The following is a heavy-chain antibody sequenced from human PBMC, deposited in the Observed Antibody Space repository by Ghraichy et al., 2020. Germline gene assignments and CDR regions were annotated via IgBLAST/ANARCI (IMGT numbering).Heavy chain of an antibody. CDR3: ASSFTYYYDSSGFYYFDY. D-gene: IGHD3-22*01. J-gene: IGHJ4*02. CDR2: IYHSGST. CDR1: GYSISSGYY. Sequence: SETLSLTCTVSGYSISSGYYWGWIRQPPGKGLEWIGSIYHSGSTYYNPSLKSRVTISVDTSKNQFSLKLSSVTAADTAVYYCASSFTYYYDSSGFYYFDYWGQGTLVTVSS. V-gene: IGHV4-38-2*02.